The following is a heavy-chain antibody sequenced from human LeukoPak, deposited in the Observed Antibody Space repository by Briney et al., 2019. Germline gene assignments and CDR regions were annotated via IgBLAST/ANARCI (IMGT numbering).Heavy chain of an antibody. CDR1: GLPLELSA. V-gene: IGHV3-9*01. CDR3: AKGSLGYCSGAGCYGWASLDS. D-gene: IGHD2-15*01. CDR2: ISWSSAPI. Sequence: APPGLPLELSAMHHARHAPGKALERVPGISWSSAPIGYADSVSGRFTISTDSAKTSPSLQINSLRPEDPALYYCAKGSLGYCSGAGCYGWASLDSWGQGTLVTVSS. J-gene: IGHJ4*02.